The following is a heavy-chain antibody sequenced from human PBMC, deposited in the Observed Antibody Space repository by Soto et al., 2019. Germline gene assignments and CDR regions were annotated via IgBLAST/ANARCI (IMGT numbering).Heavy chain of an antibody. Sequence: SETLSLTCTVSGGSISSYYWSWIRQPPGKGLEWIGYIYYSGSTNYNPSLKSRVTISVDTSKNQFSLKLSSVTAADTAVYYCARHGPYYYDSSGYYYVPQFDYWGQGTLVTVSS. CDR2: IYYSGST. CDR1: GGSISSYY. CDR3: ARHGPYYYDSSGYYYVPQFDY. V-gene: IGHV4-59*08. D-gene: IGHD3-22*01. J-gene: IGHJ4*02.